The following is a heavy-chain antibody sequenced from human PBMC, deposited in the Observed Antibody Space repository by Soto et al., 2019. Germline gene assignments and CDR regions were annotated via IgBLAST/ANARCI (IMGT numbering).Heavy chain of an antibody. CDR1: GFTFSNYW. Sequence: EVQLVESGGGLVQPGGSLRLSCAASGFTFSNYWMHWVRQAPGKGLVWVSRISDDGGSTTYADSVKGRITISRDNAKNMLYMQMNRLRAEDTAVYYCVRAGANAVWGQGTLVTVAS. CDR2: ISDDGGST. CDR3: VRAGANAV. J-gene: IGHJ4*02. V-gene: IGHV3-74*01. D-gene: IGHD7-27*01.